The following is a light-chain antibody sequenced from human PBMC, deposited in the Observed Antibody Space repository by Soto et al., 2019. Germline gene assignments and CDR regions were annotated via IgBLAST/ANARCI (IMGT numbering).Light chain of an antibody. CDR1: SSDVGGYNS. V-gene: IGLV2-14*01. J-gene: IGLJ1*01. CDR3: SSYASSSTLVYV. Sequence: QSALTHPASVSGSPGQSITISCTGTSSDVGGYNSVSWYQQNPGKAPKLMIFDVSNRPSGVSSRFSGSRSGNTASLTISGLQAEDEADYYCSSYASSSTLVYVFGTGTKVTVL. CDR2: DVS.